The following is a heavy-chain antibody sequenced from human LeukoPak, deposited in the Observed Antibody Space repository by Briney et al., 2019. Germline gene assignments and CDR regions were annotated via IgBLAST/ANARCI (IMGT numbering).Heavy chain of an antibody. D-gene: IGHD2-21*01. CDR1: GFTFSDYS. V-gene: IGHV3-48*02. CDR3: ARDRSYSFDY. Sequence: RGSLRLSCAASGFTFSDYSMNWVRQAPGKGLEWVSYIGIGTGATRYADSVKCRITIPRDEAENSLYLRLDSLRDEDTAVYFCARDRSYSFDYWGQGTLVTVSS. J-gene: IGHJ4*02. CDR2: IGIGTGAT.